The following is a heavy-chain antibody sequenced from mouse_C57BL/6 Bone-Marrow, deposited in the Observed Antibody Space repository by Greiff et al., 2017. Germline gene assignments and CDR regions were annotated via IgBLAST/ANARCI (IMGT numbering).Heavy chain of an antibody. CDR2: IDPSDSYT. V-gene: IGHV1-50*01. Sequence: QVQLQQPGAELVKPGASVKLSCKASGYTFTSYWMQWVKQRPGQGLEWIGEIDPSDSYTNYNQKFKGKATLTVDTSSSTAYMQLSSLTSEDSAVYYCARSYYGSSYWYFDVWGTGTTVTVSS. CDR3: ARSYYGSSYWYFDV. D-gene: IGHD1-1*01. CDR1: GYTFTSYW. J-gene: IGHJ1*03.